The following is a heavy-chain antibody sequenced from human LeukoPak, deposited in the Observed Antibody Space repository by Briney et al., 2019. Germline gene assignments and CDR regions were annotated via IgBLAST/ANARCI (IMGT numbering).Heavy chain of an antibody. J-gene: IGHJ4*02. V-gene: IGHV3-64D*09. CDR1: GFTFSSYA. CDR2: ISSNGGST. CDR3: VKISGIWGIAAADY. Sequence: GGSLRLSCSASGFTFSSYAMHWVRQAPGTGLEYVSAISSNGGSTYYADSVKGRFTISRDNSKNTLYLQMSSLRAEDTAVYYCVKISGIWGIAAADYWGQGTLVTVSS. D-gene: IGHD6-13*01.